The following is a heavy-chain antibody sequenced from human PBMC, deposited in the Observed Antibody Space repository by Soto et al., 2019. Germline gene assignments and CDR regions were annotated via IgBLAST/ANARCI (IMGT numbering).Heavy chain of an antibody. J-gene: IGHJ4*02. CDR3: AKAREVTAAIGNWPLDY. V-gene: IGHV3-23*01. CDR2: ISGSVGST. CDR1: GFTFSSYA. D-gene: IGHD2-2*01. Sequence: PGGSLRLSCAASGFTFSSYAMSWVRQAPGKGLEWVSAISGSVGSTYYADSVKGRFTISRDNSKNTLYLQMNSLRAEDTAVYYCAKAREVTAAIGNWPLDYWGQGTVGIVS.